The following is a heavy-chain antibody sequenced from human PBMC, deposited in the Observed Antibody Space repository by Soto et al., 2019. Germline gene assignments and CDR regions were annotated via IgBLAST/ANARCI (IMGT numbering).Heavy chain of an antibody. J-gene: IGHJ4*02. CDR2: IYYSGST. V-gene: IGHV4-59*01. D-gene: IGHD1-26*01. Sequence: QGQLRESGQELVKPSETLSLTCTASGGSIGGYYGGWFRQPPGRGLEWIGYIYYSGSTNYNPSLKSRVTISVDTSKNQFSLKLSSVTAADTAVYYCARDSGSYAHSGGYFDYWGQGTLVTVSS. CDR3: ARDSGSYAHSGGYFDY. CDR1: GGSIGGYY.